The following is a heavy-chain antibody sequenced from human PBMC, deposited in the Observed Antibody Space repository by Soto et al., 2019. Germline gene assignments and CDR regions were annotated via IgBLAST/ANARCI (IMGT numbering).Heavy chain of an antibody. D-gene: IGHD1-20*01. CDR2: IERDDDDK. V-gene: IGHV2-70*13. Sequence: GSGPTLVNPTETLTLTCTFSGFSLTSPGMCVSWIRQSPGKALEWLALIERDDDDKYYSTSLRTRLTISKDTRKNQVVLTMANMEPADTATYYCARSIRGPRRFNGMDVWGQGTTVTVSS. CDR1: GFSLTSPGMC. J-gene: IGHJ6*02. CDR3: ARSIRGPRRFNGMDV.